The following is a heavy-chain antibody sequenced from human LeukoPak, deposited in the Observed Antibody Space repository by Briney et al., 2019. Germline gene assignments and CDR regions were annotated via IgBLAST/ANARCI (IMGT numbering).Heavy chain of an antibody. CDR3: ARERSGYSSSPVYYFDY. CDR2: IFSSGNT. J-gene: IGHJ4*02. V-gene: IGHV4-4*07. Sequence: SETLSLTCTVSGGSINSYYWSWIRQPAGKGLEWIGRIFSSGNTIYNPSLQSRVTMSVDTSKNQFSLRLNSVTAADTAVYYCARERSGYSSSPVYYFDYWGQGTLVTVSS. CDR1: GGSINSYY. D-gene: IGHD6-6*01.